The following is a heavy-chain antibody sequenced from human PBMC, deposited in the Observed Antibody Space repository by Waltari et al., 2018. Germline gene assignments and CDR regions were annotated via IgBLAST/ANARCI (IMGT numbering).Heavy chain of an antibody. Sequence: EVQLVESGGGLVKPGGSLRLSCAASGFTFSSYSMNWVRQAPGKGLEWVSSISSSSYIYDADSVKCRFTITRDNAKNSLYLQMNSLRAEDTAVYYCAGSYDFWSGYPSDYYYYYGMDVWGQGTTVTVSS. J-gene: IGHJ6*02. CDR2: ISSSSYI. D-gene: IGHD3-3*01. V-gene: IGHV3-21*01. CDR3: AGSYDFWSGYPSDYYYYYGMDV. CDR1: GFTFSSYS.